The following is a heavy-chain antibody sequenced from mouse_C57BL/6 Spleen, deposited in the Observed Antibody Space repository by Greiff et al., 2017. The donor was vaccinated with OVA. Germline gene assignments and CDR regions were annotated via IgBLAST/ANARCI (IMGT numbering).Heavy chain of an antibody. J-gene: IGHJ4*01. V-gene: IGHV1-50*01. CDR2: IDPSDSYT. Sequence: VQLQQPGAELVKPGASVKLSCKASGYTFTSYWMQWVKQRPGQGLEWIGEIDPSDSYTNYNQKFKGKATLTVDTSSSTAYMQLSSLTSEDSAVYYCARNDGYYNAMDYWGQGTSVTVSS. CDR1: GYTFTSYW. D-gene: IGHD2-3*01. CDR3: ARNDGYYNAMDY.